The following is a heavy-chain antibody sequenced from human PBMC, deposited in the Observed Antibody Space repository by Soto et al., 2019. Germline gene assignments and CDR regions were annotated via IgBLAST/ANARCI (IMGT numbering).Heavy chain of an antibody. CDR1: GGSISDYY. Sequence: SETLSLTCTVSGGSISDYYWSWIRQPPGKGLEWIGHIYYSGSTYYNPSLKSRVTMSLDTSKNQFSLSLTSVTAADTAVYFCARDRGSSWMYKWFDPWGQGTQVTVSS. D-gene: IGHD2-2*01. V-gene: IGHV4-59*12. CDR2: IYYSGST. J-gene: IGHJ5*02. CDR3: ARDRGSSWMYKWFDP.